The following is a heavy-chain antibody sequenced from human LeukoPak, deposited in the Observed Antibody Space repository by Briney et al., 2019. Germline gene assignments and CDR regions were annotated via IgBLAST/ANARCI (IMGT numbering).Heavy chain of an antibody. Sequence: SETLSLTCTVSGGSISSSSYYWGWIRQPPGKGLEWIGSIHYSGSTNYNPSLKSRVTISVDTSKNQFSLKLSSVTAADTAVYYCASGGHISWGAFDIWGQGTMVTVSS. D-gene: IGHD2-21*01. V-gene: IGHV4-39*07. CDR3: ASGGHISWGAFDI. J-gene: IGHJ3*02. CDR1: GGSISSSSYY. CDR2: IHYSGST.